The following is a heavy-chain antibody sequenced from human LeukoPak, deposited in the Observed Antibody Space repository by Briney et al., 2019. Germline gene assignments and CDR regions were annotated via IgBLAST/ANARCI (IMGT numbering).Heavy chain of an antibody. V-gene: IGHV3-7*05. CDR2: IKQDGSEQ. J-gene: IGHJ4*02. Sequence: HTGGSLRLSCAASGFTLSSHWMSWVRQAPGKGLEWVANIKQDGSEQYYVDSVRGRFTISRDNAKNSLCLQMNSLRAEDTAIYYCARESDGGPDYWGQGTLVTVYS. D-gene: IGHD5-24*01. CDR1: GFTLSSHW. CDR3: ARESDGGPDY.